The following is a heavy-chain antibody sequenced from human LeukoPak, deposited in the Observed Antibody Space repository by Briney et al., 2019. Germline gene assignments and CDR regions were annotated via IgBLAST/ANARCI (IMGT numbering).Heavy chain of an antibody. CDR3: ARVYSPGTTYYYYGVDV. J-gene: IGHJ6*02. CDR1: GGSISSYY. CDR2: IYYTGST. Sequence: SETLSLTCTVPGGSISSYYWSWIRQPPGKGLEWIGYIYYTGSTNYSPSLKSRVTISLDMSKDQFSLKLSSVTAADTAVYYCARVYSPGTTYYYYGVDVWGQGTTVTVSS. V-gene: IGHV4-59*01. D-gene: IGHD4-4*01.